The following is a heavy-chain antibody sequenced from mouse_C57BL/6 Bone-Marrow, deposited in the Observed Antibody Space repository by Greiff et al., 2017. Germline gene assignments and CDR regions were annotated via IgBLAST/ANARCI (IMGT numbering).Heavy chain of an antibody. Sequence: VQLVESGAELVRPGTSVKMSCKASGYTFTNYWIGWAKQRPGHGLEWIGDIYPGGGYTNYNEKFKGKATLTADKSSSTAYMQFSSLTSEDSAIYYCARNLLYYYAMDYWGQGTSVTVSS. CDR2: IYPGGGYT. J-gene: IGHJ4*01. CDR1: GYTFTNYW. D-gene: IGHD2-10*01. CDR3: ARNLLYYYAMDY. V-gene: IGHV1-63*01.